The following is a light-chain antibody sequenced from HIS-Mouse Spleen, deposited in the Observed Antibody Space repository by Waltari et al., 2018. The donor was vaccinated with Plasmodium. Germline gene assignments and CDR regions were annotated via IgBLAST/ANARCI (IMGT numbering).Light chain of an antibody. CDR3: SSYAGSNVV. J-gene: IGLJ2*01. CDR2: EVS. Sequence: QSALTQPPSASGSPGQSVTISCPGTSSDVGGYHYFSWYQQHPGKAPHLMIYEVSKRPSGVPDRFSGSKSGNTASLTVSGLQAEDEADYYCSSYAGSNVVFGGGTKLTVL. V-gene: IGLV2-8*01. CDR1: SSDVGGYHY.